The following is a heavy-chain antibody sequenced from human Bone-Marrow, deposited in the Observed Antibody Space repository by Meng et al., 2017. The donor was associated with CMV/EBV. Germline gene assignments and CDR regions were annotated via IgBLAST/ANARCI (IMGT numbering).Heavy chain of an antibody. J-gene: IGHJ3*02. CDR2: INPSGGST. Sequence: ASVKVSCKASGYTFTSYYMHWVRQAPGQGLEWMGIINPSGGSTSYAQKFQGRVTMTRDTSTSTVYMELSSLRSEDTAVYYCARITQTYYYDSSGYENAFDIWGQGQMVNVSS. CDR1: GYTFTSYY. D-gene: IGHD3-22*01. V-gene: IGHV1-46*01. CDR3: ARITQTYYYDSSGYENAFDI.